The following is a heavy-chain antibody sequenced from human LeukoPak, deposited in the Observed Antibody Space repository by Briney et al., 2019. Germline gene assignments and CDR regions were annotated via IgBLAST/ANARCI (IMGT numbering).Heavy chain of an antibody. CDR2: IDPSGGST. CDR1: GYTFTSYF. Sequence: ASVKVSCKASGYTFTSYFMHWVRQAPGQGLEWLGIIDPSGGSTSYAQKFRARVTMTRDTSRSTVYMELSDLRSEDTAVYYCARGGYCDFSSCPTNQPLDYWGQGILVTVSS. J-gene: IGHJ4*02. D-gene: IGHD3/OR15-3a*01. CDR3: ARGGYCDFSSCPTNQPLDY. V-gene: IGHV1-46*01.